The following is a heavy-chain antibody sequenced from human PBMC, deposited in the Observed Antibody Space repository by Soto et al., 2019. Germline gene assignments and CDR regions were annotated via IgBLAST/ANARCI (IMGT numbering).Heavy chain of an antibody. V-gene: IGHV3-74*01. Sequence: PGESLKISCAASGFTFSSYWMHWVRQAPGKGLVWVSRINSDGSSTSYADSVKGRFTISRDNAKNTLYLQMNSLRAEDTAVYYCARAIRDFAGIAVAGTGDGIDYWGQGTLVTVSS. D-gene: IGHD6-19*01. CDR2: INSDGSST. CDR3: ARAIRDFAGIAVAGTGDGIDY. J-gene: IGHJ4*02. CDR1: GFTFSSYW.